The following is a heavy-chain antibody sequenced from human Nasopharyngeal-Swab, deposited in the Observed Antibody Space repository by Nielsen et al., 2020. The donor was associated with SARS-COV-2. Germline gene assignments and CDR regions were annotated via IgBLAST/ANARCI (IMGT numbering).Heavy chain of an antibody. J-gene: IGHJ4*02. D-gene: IGHD4-17*01. V-gene: IGHV3-23*01. CDR3: APTVTTRYFDY. Sequence: GESLKLSCAASGFTFSSYAMSWVRPAPGKGLEWVSAISGSGGSTYYADSVTGRFTISRDNSKNTLYLQMNSLRAEDTAVYYFAPTVTTRYFDYWGQGTLVTVSS. CDR1: GFTFSSYA. CDR2: ISGSGGST.